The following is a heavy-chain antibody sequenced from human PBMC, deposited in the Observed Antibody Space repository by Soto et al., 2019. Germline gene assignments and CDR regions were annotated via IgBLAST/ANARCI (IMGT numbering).Heavy chain of an antibody. V-gene: IGHV4-30-2*01. CDR3: ARGGLLPDY. D-gene: IGHD6-19*01. CDR1: GGSTNSGGYS. J-gene: IGHJ4*02. Sequence: QLQLQESGSGLVKPSQTLSLTCAVSGGSTNSGGYSWSWLRQPPGKGLEWIGYISHSGSTYYNPSLKSRVTMSVDTSKNQFSLRLSSVTAADTAVYYCARGGLLPDYWGQGTLVTVSS. CDR2: ISHSGST.